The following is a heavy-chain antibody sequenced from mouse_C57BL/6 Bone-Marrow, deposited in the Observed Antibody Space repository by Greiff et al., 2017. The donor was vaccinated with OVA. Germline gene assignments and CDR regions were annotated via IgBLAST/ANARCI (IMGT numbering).Heavy chain of an antibody. V-gene: IGHV1-82*01. CDR3: ARHEDGYYASYFDY. J-gene: IGHJ2*01. CDR1: GYAFSSSW. CDR2: IYPGDGDT. Sequence: QVQLKESGPELVKLGASVKISCKASGYAFSSSWMNWVKQRPGKGLEWIGRIYPGDGDTNYNGKFKGTATLTADKSSSTAYMQLSSLTSEDSAVYFCARHEDGYYASYFDYWGQGTTLTVSS. D-gene: IGHD2-3*01.